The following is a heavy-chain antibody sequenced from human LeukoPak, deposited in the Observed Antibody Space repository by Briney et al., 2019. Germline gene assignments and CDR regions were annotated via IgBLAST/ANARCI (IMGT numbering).Heavy chain of an antibody. J-gene: IGHJ4*02. V-gene: IGHV3-20*04. CDR2: INWNGGST. Sequence: PGGSLRLSCAASGFTFSIAWMSWVRQAPGKGLEWVSGINWNGGSTGYADSVKGRFTISRDNAKNSLYLQMNSLRAEDTALYYCASGSDSSGYYLDFVYWGQGTLVTVSS. D-gene: IGHD3-22*01. CDR3: ASGSDSSGYYLDFVY. CDR1: GFTFSIAW.